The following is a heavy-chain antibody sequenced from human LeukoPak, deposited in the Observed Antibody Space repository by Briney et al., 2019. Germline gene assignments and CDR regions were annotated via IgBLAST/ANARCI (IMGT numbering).Heavy chain of an antibody. CDR1: GFRISSYW. Sequence: PGGSLRLSCAVSGFRISSYWMSWVRQAPGKGLEWVGNIKEDGSDKYYVDSVKGRFTISRDNAKNSLYLQMNSLRAEDTAVYYCARDFAYWGQGTLVTVSS. J-gene: IGHJ4*02. CDR2: IKEDGSDK. D-gene: IGHD3-3*01. V-gene: IGHV3-7*05. CDR3: ARDFAY.